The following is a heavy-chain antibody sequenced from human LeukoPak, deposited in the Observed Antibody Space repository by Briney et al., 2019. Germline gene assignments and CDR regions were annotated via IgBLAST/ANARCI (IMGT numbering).Heavy chain of an antibody. CDR2: IGTAGDT. CDR1: GFTFSSYD. V-gene: IGHV3-13*01. CDR3: ARDSPRAALNY. J-gene: IGHJ4*02. Sequence: GGSLRLSCAASGFTFSSYDMHWVRQATGKGLEWVSAIGTAGDTYYPGSVKGRFTISRENAKNSLYLQMNSLRAGDTAVYYCARDSPRAALNYWGQGTLVTVSS. D-gene: IGHD6-13*01.